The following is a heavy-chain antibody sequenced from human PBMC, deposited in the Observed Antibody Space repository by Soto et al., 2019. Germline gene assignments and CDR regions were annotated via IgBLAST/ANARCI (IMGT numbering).Heavy chain of an antibody. Sequence: GGSLRLSCAASGFTFSSYAMSWVRQAPGKGLEWVSAISGSGGSTYYADSVKGRFTISRDNSKNSLYLQMNSLRAEDTAVYCCARERLRTGDYWGQGTLVTVSS. D-gene: IGHD3-3*01. V-gene: IGHV3-23*01. CDR1: GFTFSSYA. J-gene: IGHJ4*02. CDR3: ARERLRTGDY. CDR2: ISGSGGST.